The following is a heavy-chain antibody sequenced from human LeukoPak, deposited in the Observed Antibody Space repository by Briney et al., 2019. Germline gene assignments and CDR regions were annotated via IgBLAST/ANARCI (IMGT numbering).Heavy chain of an antibody. CDR3: ATYCSSNTCYTY. CDR1: GYNFTSYW. D-gene: IGHD2-2*01. CDR2: IYPGDSDT. Sequence: GESLKISCKGSGYNFTSYWIGWVRQMPGKGLEWMGIIYPGDSDTRDNPSFQGRVILSADKSISTVYLQWSSLKASDSAMYYCATYCSSNTCYTYWGQGTLVTVSS. V-gene: IGHV5-51*01. J-gene: IGHJ4*02.